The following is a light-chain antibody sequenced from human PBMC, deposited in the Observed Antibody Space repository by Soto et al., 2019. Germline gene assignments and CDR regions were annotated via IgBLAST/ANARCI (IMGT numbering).Light chain of an antibody. CDR2: DVS. CDR1: SSDVGGYNY. Sequence: QSALTQPASVSGSPGQSITISCTGTSSDVGGYNYVSWYQQHPGKAPKLMIYDVSNRPSVVSNRFSGSKSGNTASLTISGLQAEDEADYYCSSYTSSSTPCVFGTGTKVTVL. V-gene: IGLV2-14*01. J-gene: IGLJ1*01. CDR3: SSYTSSSTPCV.